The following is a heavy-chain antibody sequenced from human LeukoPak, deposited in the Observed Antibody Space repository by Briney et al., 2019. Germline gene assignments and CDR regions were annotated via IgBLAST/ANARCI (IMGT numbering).Heavy chain of an antibody. V-gene: IGHV3-21*01. D-gene: IGHD3-3*01. J-gene: IGHJ4*02. CDR1: GFTFSSYS. CDR3: ASSIADYDFWSGYSSY. Sequence: PGGSLRLSCAASGFTFSSYSMTWVRQAPGKGLEWVSSISSSSSYIYYADSVKGRFTISRDNAKNSLYLRMNSLRAEDTAVYYCASSIADYDFWSGYSSYWGQGTLVTVSS. CDR2: ISSSSSYI.